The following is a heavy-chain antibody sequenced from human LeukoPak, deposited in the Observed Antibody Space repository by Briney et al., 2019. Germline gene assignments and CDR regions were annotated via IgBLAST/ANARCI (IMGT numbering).Heavy chain of an antibody. CDR3: GASYFDAFDI. J-gene: IGHJ3*02. D-gene: IGHD2/OR15-2a*01. CDR2: IYYSGST. V-gene: IGHV4-59*08. Sequence: NTSETLSLTCTVSGGSISNYYWSWIRQPPGKGLEWIGYIYYSGSTNYNPSLKSRVTISVDTSKNQFSLKLSSVTAADTAVYYCGASYFDAFDIWGQGTVVTVSS. CDR1: GGSISNYY.